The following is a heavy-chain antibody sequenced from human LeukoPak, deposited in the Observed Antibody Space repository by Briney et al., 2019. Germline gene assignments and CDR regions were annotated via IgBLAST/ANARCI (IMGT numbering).Heavy chain of an antibody. V-gene: IGHV3-48*02. J-gene: IGHJ4*02. CDR2: ISSSSSTI. Sequence: PGGSLRLSCVASGLTVSSYSMNWVRQAPGKGLEWVSYISSSSSTIYYADSVKGRFTISRDNAKNSLDLQMNSLRDEDTAVYYCARARAPGRSGFDYWGQGTLVTVSS. CDR3: ARARAPGRSGFDY. CDR1: GLTVSSYS. D-gene: IGHD2-15*01.